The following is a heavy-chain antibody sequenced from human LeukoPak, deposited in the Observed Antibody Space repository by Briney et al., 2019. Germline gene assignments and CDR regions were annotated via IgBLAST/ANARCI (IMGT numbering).Heavy chain of an antibody. V-gene: IGHV1-69*06. Sequence: SVKVSCKASGGTFSSYAISWVRQAPGQGLEWMGGIIPIFGTANYAQKFQGRVTITADKSTSTAYMELSSLRSEDTAVYYCATTLRFPPRGYYYYMDVWGKGTTVTVSS. CDR3: ATTLRFPPRGYYYYMDV. J-gene: IGHJ6*03. D-gene: IGHD3-3*01. CDR1: GGTFSSYA. CDR2: IIPIFGTA.